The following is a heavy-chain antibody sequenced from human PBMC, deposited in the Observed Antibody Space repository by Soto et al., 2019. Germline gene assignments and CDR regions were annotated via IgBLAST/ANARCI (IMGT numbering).Heavy chain of an antibody. V-gene: IGHV3-30*18. CDR1: GLTFSSYG. CDR2: ILYDGSKK. J-gene: IGHJ4*02. D-gene: IGHD4-17*01. Sequence: PGGSLRLSCAASGLTFSSYGMHWVRQAPGKGLEWVAVILYDGSKKYYADSMKGRFTISRDNSKNTLYLQMDSLRAEDTAVYYCAKDRGALRWSEEHYYFDYWGQGALVTVSS. CDR3: AKDRGALRWSEEHYYFDY.